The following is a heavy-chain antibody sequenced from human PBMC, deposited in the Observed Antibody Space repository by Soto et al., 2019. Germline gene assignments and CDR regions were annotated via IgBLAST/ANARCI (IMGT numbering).Heavy chain of an antibody. Sequence: QVQLVQSGAEVKKPGSSVKVSCKASGGTFSSYAISWVRQAPGQGHEWMGGIIPIFGTANYAQKFQGRVTITADKSTSTAYMELSSLRSEDTAVYYCARSGRDGYNFAHPLGRWGQGTLVTVSS. CDR3: ARSGRDGYNFAHPLGR. CDR2: IIPIFGTA. CDR1: GGTFSSYA. V-gene: IGHV1-69*06. J-gene: IGHJ4*02. D-gene: IGHD5-12*01.